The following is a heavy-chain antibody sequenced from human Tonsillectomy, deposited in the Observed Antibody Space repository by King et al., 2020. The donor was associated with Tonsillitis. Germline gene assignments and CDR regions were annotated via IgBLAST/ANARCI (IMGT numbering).Heavy chain of an antibody. D-gene: IGHD3-22*01. CDR3: ARAVVVIGGWFDP. V-gene: IGHV3-30*01. CDR2: ISYDGSNK. Sequence: VQLVESGVGLVQPGRSLRLSFAASGFTFSSYAMHWVRQAPGKGLEWVAVISYDGSNKYYADSVKGLFTISRDNSKNTLYLQMNSLRAEDTAVYYCARAVVVIGGWFDPWGQGTLVTVSS. CDR1: GFTFSSYA. J-gene: IGHJ5*02.